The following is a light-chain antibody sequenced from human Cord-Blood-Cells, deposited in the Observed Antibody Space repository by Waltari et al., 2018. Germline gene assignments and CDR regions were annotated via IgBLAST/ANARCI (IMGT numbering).Light chain of an antibody. CDR3: QQYDNLLLT. J-gene: IGKJ4*01. Sequence: DIQMTQSTCSLSASVGDRVTITCQASQDISNYLNWYQQKPGKAPKLLIYDASNLEAGVPSRFSGSGSGTDFTFTISNLQPEDIATYYCQQYDNLLLTFGGGTKVEIK. V-gene: IGKV1-33*01. CDR1: QDISNY. CDR2: DAS.